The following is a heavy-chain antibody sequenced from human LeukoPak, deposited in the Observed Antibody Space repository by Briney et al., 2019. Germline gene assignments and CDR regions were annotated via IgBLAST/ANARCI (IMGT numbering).Heavy chain of an antibody. Sequence: GGSLRLSCAASGCTFSSYWMSWVRQAPGKGLEWVANIKQDGSEKYYVDSVKGRFTISRDNAKNSLYLQMNSLRAEDTAVYYCARDGGYTSSWFDPWGQGTLVTVSS. J-gene: IGHJ5*02. CDR3: ARDGGYTSSWFDP. D-gene: IGHD1-26*01. CDR2: IKQDGSEK. V-gene: IGHV3-7*01. CDR1: GCTFSSYW.